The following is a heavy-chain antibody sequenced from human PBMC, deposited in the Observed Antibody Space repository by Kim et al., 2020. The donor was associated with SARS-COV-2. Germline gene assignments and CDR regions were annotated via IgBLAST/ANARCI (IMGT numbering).Heavy chain of an antibody. V-gene: IGHV4-39*02. Sequence: YYNPSLKSRVTISADTSKNQFSLNLYSVTATDTAVYYCARGLTVAARADWGQGTLVTVSS. D-gene: IGHD6-19*01. CDR3: ARGLTVAARAD. J-gene: IGHJ4*02.